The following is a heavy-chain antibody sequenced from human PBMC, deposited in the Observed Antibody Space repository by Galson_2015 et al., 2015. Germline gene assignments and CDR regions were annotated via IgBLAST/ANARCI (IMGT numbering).Heavy chain of an antibody. CDR2: ISSSSSYI. D-gene: IGHD2-15*01. Sequence: SLRLSCAASGFTFSSYGMNWVRQAPGKGLEWVSSISSSSSYIYYADSVKGRFTISRDNAKNSLYLQMNSLRAEDTAVYYCARVNSCSGGSCQGSVREDYMDVWGKGTTVTVSS. J-gene: IGHJ6*03. V-gene: IGHV3-21*01. CDR1: GFTFSSYG. CDR3: ARVNSCSGGSCQGSVREDYMDV.